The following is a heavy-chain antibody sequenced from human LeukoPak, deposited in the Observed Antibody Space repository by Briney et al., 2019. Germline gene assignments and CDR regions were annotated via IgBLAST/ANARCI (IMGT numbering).Heavy chain of an antibody. Sequence: ASVKVSCKASGGTFSSYAISWVRQAPGKGLEWMGGFDPEDGETIYAQKFQGRVTMSEDTSTDTAYMELSSLRSEDTAVYYCATPLIDWGQGTLVTVSS. J-gene: IGHJ4*02. V-gene: IGHV1-24*01. CDR2: FDPEDGET. CDR1: GGTFSSYA. CDR3: ATPLID.